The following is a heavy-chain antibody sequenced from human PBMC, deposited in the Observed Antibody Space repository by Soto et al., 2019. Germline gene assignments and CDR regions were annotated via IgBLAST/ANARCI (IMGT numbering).Heavy chain of an antibody. CDR3: ARDSTTYYDILTGYYNRKFWFDP. Sequence: PGGSLRLSCAASGFTFSSYSMNWVRQAPGKGLEWVSSISSSSSYIYYADSVKGRFTISRDNAKNSLYLQMNSLRAEDTAVYYCARDSTTYYDILTGYYNRKFWFDPWGQGTLVTVSS. D-gene: IGHD3-9*01. CDR2: ISSSSSYI. V-gene: IGHV3-21*01. CDR1: GFTFSSYS. J-gene: IGHJ5*02.